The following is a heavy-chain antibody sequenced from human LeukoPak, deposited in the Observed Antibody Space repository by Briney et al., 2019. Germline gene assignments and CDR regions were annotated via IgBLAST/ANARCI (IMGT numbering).Heavy chain of an antibody. CDR2: ISSSSSYI. CDR1: GFTFSSYS. J-gene: IGHJ4*02. CDR3: ARDYYDSSGYPYYFDN. V-gene: IGHV3-21*01. Sequence: PGGSLRLSCAASGFTFSSYSMNWVRQAPGKGLEWVSSISSSSSYIYYADSVKGRFTISRDNAKNSLYLQMNSLRAEDTAVYYCARDYYDSSGYPYYFDNWGQGTLVTVSS. D-gene: IGHD3-22*01.